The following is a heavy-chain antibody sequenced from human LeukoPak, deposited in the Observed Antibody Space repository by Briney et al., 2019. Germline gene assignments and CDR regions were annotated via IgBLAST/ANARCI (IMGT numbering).Heavy chain of an antibody. CDR1: GFTFSSYS. CDR2: ISSSSSYI. CDR3: AKAAGSGYPPGWNYFDY. V-gene: IGHV3-21*04. D-gene: IGHD5-12*01. J-gene: IGHJ4*02. Sequence: GGSLRLSCAASGFTFSSYSMNWVRQAPGKGLEWVSSISSSSSYIYYADSVKGRFTISRDNAKNSLYLQMNSLRAEDTALYYCAKAAGSGYPPGWNYFDYWGQGTLVTVSS.